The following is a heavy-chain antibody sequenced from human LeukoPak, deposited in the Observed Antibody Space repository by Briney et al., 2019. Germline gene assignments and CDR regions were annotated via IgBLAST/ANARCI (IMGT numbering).Heavy chain of an antibody. CDR2: ISYDGSNK. J-gene: IGHJ4*02. V-gene: IGHV3-30*18. CDR1: GFTFSSYG. D-gene: IGHD6-19*01. Sequence: GGSLRLSCAASGFTFSSYGMPWVRQAPGKGLEWVAVISYDGSNKYYADSVKGRFTISRDNSKNTLYLQMNSLRAEDTAVYYCAKGGAVAGTTPDYWGQGTLVTVSS. CDR3: AKGGAVAGTTPDY.